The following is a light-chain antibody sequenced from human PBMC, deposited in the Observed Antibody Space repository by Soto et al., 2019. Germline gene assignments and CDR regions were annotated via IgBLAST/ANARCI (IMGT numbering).Light chain of an antibody. CDR1: SSNIGAGYH. CDR2: GNN. V-gene: IGLV1-40*01. J-gene: IGLJ2*01. CDR3: QSYDSSLSGYVI. Sequence: QAVVTQPPSVSGAPGQRVTISCTGSSSNIGAGYHVHWYQQLPETAPKLLIYGNNNRPSGVPDRFSGSKSATSASLAITGLQAEDEADYYCQSYDSSLSGYVIFGGGTKVTVL.